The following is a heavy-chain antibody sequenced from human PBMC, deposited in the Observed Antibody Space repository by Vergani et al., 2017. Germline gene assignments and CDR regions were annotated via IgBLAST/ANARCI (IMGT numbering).Heavy chain of an antibody. D-gene: IGHD5-24*01. Sequence: QVQLQESGPGQVKPSETLSLTCSVSGASISGGDNYWGWIRQSPGKGLEWIGYIYYTAITYYNPSLRSRLSMSVDTSKNQFSLTLNSVTAADTAVYYCARARGYNYSSLHWGRGTLVTVSS. V-gene: IGHV4-30-4*08. J-gene: IGHJ4*02. CDR1: GASISGGDNY. CDR2: IYYTAIT. CDR3: ARARGYNYSSLH.